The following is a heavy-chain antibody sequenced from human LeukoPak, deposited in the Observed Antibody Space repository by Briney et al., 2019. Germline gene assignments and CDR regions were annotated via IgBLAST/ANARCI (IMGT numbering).Heavy chain of an antibody. V-gene: IGHV3-30*18. CDR2: ISYDGSNK. CDR3: AKITEWLSPYYYGMDV. Sequence: PGGSLRLSCAASGFTFSSYGMHWVRQAPGKGLEWVAVISYDGSNKYYADSVKGRFTISRDNSKNTLYLQMNSLRAEDTPVYYCAKITEWLSPYYYGMDVWGQGTTVTVSS. D-gene: IGHD3-3*01. CDR1: GFTFSSYG. J-gene: IGHJ6*02.